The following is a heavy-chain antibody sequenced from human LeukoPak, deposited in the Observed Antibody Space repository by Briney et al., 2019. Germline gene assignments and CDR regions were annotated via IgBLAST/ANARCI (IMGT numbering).Heavy chain of an antibody. J-gene: IGHJ6*03. CDR3: ARLPRRYYYYYMDV. V-gene: IGHV4-59*08. CDR1: GGSISSYY. Sequence: SETLSLTCTVSGGSISSYYWSWIRQPPGKGLEWIGYIYYSGSTYYNPSLKSRVTISVDTSKNQFSLKLSSVTAADTAVYYCARLPRRYYYYYMDVWGKGTTVTVSS. CDR2: IYYSGST.